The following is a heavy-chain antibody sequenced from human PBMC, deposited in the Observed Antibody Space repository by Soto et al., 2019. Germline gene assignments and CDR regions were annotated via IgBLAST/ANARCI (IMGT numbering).Heavy chain of an antibody. CDR2: INSYFSST. Sequence: GGSLRLSCAASGFTFSSYWMHWVRQAPVKGLVCVSRINSYFSSTSYADSVKGRFTISRYNAKNTLYLQMNSLRAEDTAVYYCVRTSLVVAAATREDYWGQGT. CDR1: GFTFSSYW. J-gene: IGHJ4*02. V-gene: IGHV3-74*01. CDR3: VRTSLVVAAATREDY. D-gene: IGHD2-15*01.